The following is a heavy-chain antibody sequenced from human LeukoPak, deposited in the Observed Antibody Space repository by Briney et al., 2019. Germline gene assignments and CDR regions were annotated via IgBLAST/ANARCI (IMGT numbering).Heavy chain of an antibody. V-gene: IGHV4-39*02. D-gene: IGHD1-7*01. CDR2: IFHNGNT. J-gene: IGHJ6*02. Sequence: SETLSLTCTVSGGSISSSSYYWGWIRQPPGKGLEWIGTIFHNGNTYYNPSLKSRVTISVDTSKNQFSLKLSSVTAADTAVYYCARDTRRNWNYVVSYYYYGMDVWGQGTTVTVSS. CDR3: ARDTRRNWNYVVSYYYYGMDV. CDR1: GGSISSSSYY.